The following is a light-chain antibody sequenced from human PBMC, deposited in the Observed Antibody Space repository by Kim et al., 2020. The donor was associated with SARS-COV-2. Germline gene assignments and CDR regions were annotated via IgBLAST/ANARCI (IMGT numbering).Light chain of an antibody. Sequence: EIVLTQSPGTLSLSPGERATLSCRASQSVSSSYLAWYQQKPGQAPRLLIYGASRRATGIPDRFCGSGSGTDFTLTISRLEPEDFAVYYCQQYGSSPMYTFGQGTKLEI. J-gene: IGKJ2*01. V-gene: IGKV3-20*01. CDR1: QSVSSSY. CDR3: QQYGSSPMYT. CDR2: GAS.